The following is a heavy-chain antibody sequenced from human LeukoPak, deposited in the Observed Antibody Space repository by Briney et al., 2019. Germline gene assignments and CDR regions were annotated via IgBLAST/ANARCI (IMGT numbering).Heavy chain of an antibody. CDR2: INHSGST. D-gene: IGHD6-6*01. Sequence: KTSETLSLTCAVYGGSFSGYYWSWIRQPPGKGLEWIGEINHSGSTNYNPSLKSRVTISVDTSKNQFSLKLSPVTAADTAVYYCARGIAARSINFDYWGQGTLVTVSS. CDR3: ARGIAARSINFDY. CDR1: GGSFSGYY. J-gene: IGHJ4*02. V-gene: IGHV4-34*01.